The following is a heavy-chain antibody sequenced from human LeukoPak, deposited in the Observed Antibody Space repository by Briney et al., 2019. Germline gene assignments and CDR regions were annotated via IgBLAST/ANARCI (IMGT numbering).Heavy chain of an antibody. V-gene: IGHV1-69*13. J-gene: IGHJ5*02. Sequence: GASVKVSCKASGGTFSSYAISWVRQAPGQGLEWMGRIIPIFGTANYAQKFQGRVTITADESTSTAYMELSSLRSEDTAVYYCASLPAYCGGDCYSNWFDPWGQGTLVTVSS. D-gene: IGHD2-21*02. CDR1: GGTFSSYA. CDR3: ASLPAYCGGDCYSNWFDP. CDR2: IIPIFGTA.